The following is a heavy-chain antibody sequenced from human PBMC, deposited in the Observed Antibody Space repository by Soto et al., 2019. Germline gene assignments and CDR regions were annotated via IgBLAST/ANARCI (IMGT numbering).Heavy chain of an antibody. CDR1: GHSFTGHY. D-gene: IGHD3-3*02. J-gene: IGHJ6*02. CDR3: ERAQIGFLDWLPDNYYYGMDV. CDR2: ISPNSGDT. Sequence: QVQLVQSGAEVKKPGASVKVSCKVSGHSFTGHYMHWVRQAPGQGLEWMGWISPNSGDTNYARKFQGRVTMTRDTSIKTVYMELSSLRSDDTAVYYCERAQIGFLDWLPDNYYYGMDVWGQGTTVTVSS. V-gene: IGHV1-2*02.